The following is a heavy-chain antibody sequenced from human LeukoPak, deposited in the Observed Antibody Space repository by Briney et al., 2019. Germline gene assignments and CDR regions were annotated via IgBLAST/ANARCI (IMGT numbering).Heavy chain of an antibody. V-gene: IGHV1-69*13. CDR2: IIPIFGTA. Sequence: ASVKVSCKASGYTFTGYYMHWVRQAPGQGLEWMGGIIPIFGTANYAQKFQGRVTITADESTSTAYMELSSLRSEDTAVYYCARGPLLLWFGRTPYYFDYWGQGTLVTVSS. J-gene: IGHJ4*02. D-gene: IGHD3-10*01. CDR3: ARGPLLLWFGRTPYYFDY. CDR1: GYTFTGYY.